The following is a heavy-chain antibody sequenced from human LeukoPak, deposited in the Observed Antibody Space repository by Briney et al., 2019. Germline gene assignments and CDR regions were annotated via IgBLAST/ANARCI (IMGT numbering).Heavy chain of an antibody. Sequence: GGSLRLSWAASGLTNSNYAMNWVRQAPGKGLEWVSGISSGGGTTYYADSVKGRFIISRDNSKNTLYLQMDSLRAEDTAVYYCTKAGIAVPATPDYWGQGTLVTVSS. V-gene: IGHV3-23*01. CDR2: ISSGGGTT. CDR1: GLTNSNYA. J-gene: IGHJ4*02. D-gene: IGHD6-19*01. CDR3: TKAGIAVPATPDY.